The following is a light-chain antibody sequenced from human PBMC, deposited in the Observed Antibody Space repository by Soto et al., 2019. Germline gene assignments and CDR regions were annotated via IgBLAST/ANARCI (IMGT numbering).Light chain of an antibody. CDR1: QSILYSSNNKNC. CDR3: QQYCTTPLT. J-gene: IGKJ4*01. CDR2: WAS. Sequence: DIVMTQSPDSLAVSLGERATINCTSSQSILYSSNNKNCLAWYQQKPGQPPKLLIYWASTRESGVPDRFSGSGSGTDFTLIISSLQAEDVAVYYCQQYCTTPLTFGGGTKVEIK. V-gene: IGKV4-1*01.